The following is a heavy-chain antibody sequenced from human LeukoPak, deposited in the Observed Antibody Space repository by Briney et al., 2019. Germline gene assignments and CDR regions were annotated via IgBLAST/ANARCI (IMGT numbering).Heavy chain of an antibody. CDR1: GFTFSSFA. J-gene: IGHJ4*02. CDR3: AKVTYSGSWYHFNY. V-gene: IGHV3-23*01. D-gene: IGHD6-13*01. Sequence: GGSLRLSCAASGFTFSSFAMSWVRQAPGKGLEWVSLISDSGGTTYYTDSVKGRFTISRDKSKNTLFLQMNSLRAEDTAVYYCAKVTYSGSWYHFNYWGQGALVTVSS. CDR2: ISDSGGTT.